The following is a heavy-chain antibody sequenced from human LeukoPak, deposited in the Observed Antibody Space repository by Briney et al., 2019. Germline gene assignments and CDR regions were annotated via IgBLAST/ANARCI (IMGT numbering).Heavy chain of an antibody. CDR2: INHSGST. J-gene: IGHJ6*02. CDR3: ALSKQKAAYDMDV. D-gene: IGHD2/OR15-2a*01. V-gene: IGHV4-34*01. CDR1: GGSFSGYY. Sequence: SETLSLTCAVYGGSFSGYYWSWIRQPPGKGLEWIGEINHSGSTNYNPSLKSRVTISVDTSKNQFSLKLSSVTAADTAVYYCALSKQKAAYDMDVWGQGTTVTVSS.